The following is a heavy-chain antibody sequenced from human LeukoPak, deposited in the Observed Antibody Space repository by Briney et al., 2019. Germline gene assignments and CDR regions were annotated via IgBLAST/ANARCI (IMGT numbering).Heavy chain of an antibody. CDR3: APREHIAVAGFDY. V-gene: IGHV3-30-3*01. CDR1: GFTFSSYA. Sequence: GRSLRLSCAASGFTFSSYAMHWVRQAPGKGLEWVAVISYDGSNKYYADSVKGRFTISRDNSKNTLYLQMNSLRAEDTAVYYCAPREHIAVAGFDYWGQGTLVTVSS. D-gene: IGHD6-19*01. CDR2: ISYDGSNK. J-gene: IGHJ4*02.